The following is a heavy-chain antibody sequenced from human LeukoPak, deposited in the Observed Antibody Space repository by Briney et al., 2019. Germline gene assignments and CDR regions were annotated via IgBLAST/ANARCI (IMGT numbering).Heavy chain of an antibody. Sequence: ASVTVSCKASGGTFSSYAISWVRQAPGQGLEWMGRIIPILGIANYAQKFQGRVTITADKSTSTAYMELSSLRSEDTAVYYCAREELSNWFDPWGQGTLVTVSS. J-gene: IGHJ5*02. CDR1: GGTFSSYA. V-gene: IGHV1-69*04. D-gene: IGHD1-26*01. CDR2: IIPILGIA. CDR3: AREELSNWFDP.